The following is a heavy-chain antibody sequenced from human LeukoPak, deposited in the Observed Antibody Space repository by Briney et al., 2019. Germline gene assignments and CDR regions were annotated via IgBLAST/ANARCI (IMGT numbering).Heavy chain of an antibody. CDR1: GLRLSSYG. CDR2: ISSSGTT. Sequence: GGSLRLSCAAPGLRLSSYGMNCVRQAPGKGLEWTSFISSSGTTSYADSVKGRFTISRDNGKNSLYLQMNSLRDEDTAVYYCASGPLGWSDYWGQGALVTVSS. V-gene: IGHV3-48*02. D-gene: IGHD1-26*01. CDR3: ASGPLGWSDY. J-gene: IGHJ4*02.